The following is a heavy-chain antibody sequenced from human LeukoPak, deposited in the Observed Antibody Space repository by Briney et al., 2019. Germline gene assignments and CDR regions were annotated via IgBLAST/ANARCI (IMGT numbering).Heavy chain of an antibody. J-gene: IGHJ3*02. CDR2: IYHSGST. V-gene: IGHV4-4*02. CDR1: GDSINSLDL. Sequence: SETLSLTCTVSGDSINSLDLWSWVRQSPGKGLEWIGDIYHSGSTNYNPSLKSRVIISVDKSKNQFFLQLNSVTAADTAVFYCARVGRGLDAFDIWGQGTMVSVSS. D-gene: IGHD5/OR15-5a*01. CDR3: ARVGRGLDAFDI.